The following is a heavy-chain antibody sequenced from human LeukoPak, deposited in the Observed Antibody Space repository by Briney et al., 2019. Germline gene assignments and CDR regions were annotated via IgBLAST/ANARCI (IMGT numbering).Heavy chain of an antibody. CDR1: GYSFTSHY. J-gene: IGHJ5*02. Sequence: GASVKVSCKASGYSFTSHYMHWVRQAPGQGLEWMGLINPSGSSTLYAQKFQGRVTITRNTSISTAYMELSSLRSEDTAVYYCAXXXXXXXXGVNGRGYSRWFDPWGQGTLVTVSS. CDR3: AXXXXXXXXGVNGRGYSRWFDP. CDR2: INPSGSST. V-gene: IGHV1-46*01. D-gene: IGHD2-21*01.